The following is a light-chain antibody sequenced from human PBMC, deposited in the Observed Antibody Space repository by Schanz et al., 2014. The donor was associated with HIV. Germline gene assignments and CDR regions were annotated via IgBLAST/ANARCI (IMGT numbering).Light chain of an antibody. CDR1: RSNIGAGYD. V-gene: IGLV1-40*01. CDR2: GNT. CDR3: ATWDISLNGPV. Sequence: QSVLTQPPSVSGAPGQRVTISCTGSRSNIGAGYDVHWYQHLPGTAPKLLIYGNTNRPSGVPDRFSGSKSGTAASLAISGLQAEDEADYYCATWDISLNGPVFGGGTKLTVL. J-gene: IGLJ2*01.